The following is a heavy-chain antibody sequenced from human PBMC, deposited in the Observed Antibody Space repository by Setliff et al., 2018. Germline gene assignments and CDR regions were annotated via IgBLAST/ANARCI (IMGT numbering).Heavy chain of an antibody. J-gene: IGHJ4*02. CDR2: IKHDGSEK. D-gene: IGHD6-6*01. V-gene: IGHV3-7*01. CDR3: ARWRSSSPDDF. CDR1: GFTFSSYW. Sequence: RLSCVASGFTFSSYWMTWVRQVPRKGLEYVASIKHDGSEKYYVDSVRGRFTISRDNAKNSLYLQMDSLRDEDTAVYYCARWRSSSPDDFWGQGTLVTVS.